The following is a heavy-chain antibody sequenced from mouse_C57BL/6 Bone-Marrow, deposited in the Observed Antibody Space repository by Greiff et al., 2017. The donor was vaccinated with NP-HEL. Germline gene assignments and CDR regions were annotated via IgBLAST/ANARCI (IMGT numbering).Heavy chain of an antibody. D-gene: IGHD2-3*01. CDR3: ARWGGYYPFAY. J-gene: IGHJ3*01. Sequence: EVMLVESGGGLVKPGGSLKLSCAASGFTFSDYGMHWVRQAPEKGLEWVAYISSGSSTIYYADTVKGRFTISRDNAKNTLFLQMTSLRSEDTAMYYCARWGGYYPFAYWGQGTLVTVSA. V-gene: IGHV5-17*01. CDR2: ISSGSSTI. CDR1: GFTFSDYG.